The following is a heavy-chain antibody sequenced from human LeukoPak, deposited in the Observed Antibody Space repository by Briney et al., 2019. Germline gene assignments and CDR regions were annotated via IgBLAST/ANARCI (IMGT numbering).Heavy chain of an antibody. D-gene: IGHD6-13*01. Sequence: GFLRLSCAASGFTFSSYSMNWVRQAPGKGLEWVSSISSSSSYIYYADSVKGRFTISRDNAKNSLYLQMNSLRAEDTAVYYCAREPRQIAAAKINWFDPWGQGTLVTVSS. V-gene: IGHV3-21*01. CDR3: AREPRQIAAAKINWFDP. J-gene: IGHJ5*02. CDR1: GFTFSSYS. CDR2: ISSSSSYI.